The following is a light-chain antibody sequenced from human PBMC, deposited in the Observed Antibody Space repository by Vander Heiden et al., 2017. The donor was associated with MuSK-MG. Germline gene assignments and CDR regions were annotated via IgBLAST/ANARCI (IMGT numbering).Light chain of an antibody. CDR2: KAS. Sequence: DIQMTQSPSTLSVSLGDRVTITCRVSQSISSWLAWYQQKPGKAPKLLIYKASSLQSGVPSRFSGSGSGTDFTLTISSLQPDDSATYYCQHDDNYPVTFGGGTKVEIK. CDR1: QSISSW. J-gene: IGKJ4*01. V-gene: IGKV1-5*03. CDR3: QHDDNYPVT.